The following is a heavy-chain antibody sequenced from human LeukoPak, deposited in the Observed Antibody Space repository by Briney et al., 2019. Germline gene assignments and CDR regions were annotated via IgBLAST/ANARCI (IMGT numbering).Heavy chain of an antibody. V-gene: IGHV3-74*01. J-gene: IGHJ4*02. CDR1: ELPLSSHW. Sequence: PGGPLRLSFEASELPLSSHWMGWVRKAPGGGLVWVSRINSDGSTTIYADSVKGRFTISRDNAKNTLYLQMNSLRAEDTAMYYCATVRDGDHYLGYWGQGTLVTVSS. D-gene: IGHD4-17*01. CDR2: INSDGSTT. CDR3: ATVRDGDHYLGY.